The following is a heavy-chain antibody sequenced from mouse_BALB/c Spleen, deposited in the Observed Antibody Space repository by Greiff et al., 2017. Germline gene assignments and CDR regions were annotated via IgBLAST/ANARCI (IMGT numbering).Heavy chain of an antibody. V-gene: IGHV2-9*02. J-gene: IGHJ3*01. D-gene: IGHD1-1*02. CDR2: IWAGGST. Sequence: QVQLKPSGPGLVAPSPSLSITCTVPGFSLTSYGVNWVRQPPGKGLEWLGVIWAGGSTNYNSALMSRLSISKDNSKSQVFLKMNSLQTDDTAMYYCAREQSGSPFAYWGQGTLVTVSA. CDR3: AREQSGSPFAY. CDR1: GFSLTSYG.